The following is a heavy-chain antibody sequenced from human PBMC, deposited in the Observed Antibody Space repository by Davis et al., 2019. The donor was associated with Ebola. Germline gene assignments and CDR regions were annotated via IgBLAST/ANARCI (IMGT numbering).Heavy chain of an antibody. CDR2: ISYDGTNK. CDR1: GISISPYW. D-gene: IGHD3-3*01. J-gene: IGHJ6*02. Sequence: GGSLRLSCVASGISISPYWMHWVRQAPGKGLEWLAAISYDGTNKYYADSVKGRFTISRDNSKNTLYLQMNSLRADDTAVYYCARDAPDYDFWSGYYFAYSGMDGWGQGTTVTVSS. V-gene: IGHV3-30-3*01. CDR3: ARDAPDYDFWSGYYFAYSGMDG.